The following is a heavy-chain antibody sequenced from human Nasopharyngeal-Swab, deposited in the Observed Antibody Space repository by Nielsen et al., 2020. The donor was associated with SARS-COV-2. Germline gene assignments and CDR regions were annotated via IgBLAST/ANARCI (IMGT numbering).Heavy chain of an antibody. Sequence: GESLKISCAASGFTFSSYGMHWVRQAPGKGLEWVAVIWYDGSNKYYADSVKGRFTISRDNSKNTLYLQMNSLKSEDTAVYYCVRGDFGNYEFGMDVWGQGTTVTVSS. D-gene: IGHD1-7*01. CDR1: GFTFSSYG. CDR3: VRGDFGNYEFGMDV. V-gene: IGHV3-33*01. CDR2: IWYDGSNK. J-gene: IGHJ6*02.